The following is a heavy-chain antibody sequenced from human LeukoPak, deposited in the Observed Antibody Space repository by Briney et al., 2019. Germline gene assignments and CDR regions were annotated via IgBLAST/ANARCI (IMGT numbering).Heavy chain of an antibody. CDR3: ARVDGYCSSTSCYGGFDY. Sequence: GGSLRLSCAASGFTFSSYAMHWVRQAPGKGLEYVSAISSNGGSTYYANSVKGRFTISRDNSKNTLYLQMGSLRAEDMAVYYCARVDGYCSSTSCYGGFDYWGQGTLVTVSS. J-gene: IGHJ4*02. CDR1: GFTFSSYA. V-gene: IGHV3-64*01. D-gene: IGHD2-2*03. CDR2: ISSNGGST.